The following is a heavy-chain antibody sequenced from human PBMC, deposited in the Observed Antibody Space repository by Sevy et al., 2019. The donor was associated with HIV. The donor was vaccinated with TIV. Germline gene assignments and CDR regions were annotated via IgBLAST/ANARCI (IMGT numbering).Heavy chain of an antibody. D-gene: IGHD2-2*01. CDR3: ARDDCSSLSCHGSLLY. CDR2: ISTLNVNT. J-gene: IGHJ4*02. Sequence: ASVKVSCKASGYSFTSYGISWVRQAPGQGLEWMGWISTLNVNTNNAQKFQGRVTMTTDTSTSIAYMELRSLRSDDTAVYYCARDDCSSLSCHGSLLYWGQGTLVTVSS. CDR1: GYSFTSYG. V-gene: IGHV1-18*01.